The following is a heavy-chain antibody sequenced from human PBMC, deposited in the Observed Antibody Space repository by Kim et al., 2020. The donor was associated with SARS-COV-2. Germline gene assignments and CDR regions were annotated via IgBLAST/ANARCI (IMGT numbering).Heavy chain of an antibody. V-gene: IGHV6-1*01. CDR3: ARDTPGQKAFDI. Sequence: EYAVSLNNRITIIPDTSKKQFSLQLNSLTPEDTAVYYCARDTPGQKAFDIWGQGTMVAVSS. J-gene: IGHJ3*02.